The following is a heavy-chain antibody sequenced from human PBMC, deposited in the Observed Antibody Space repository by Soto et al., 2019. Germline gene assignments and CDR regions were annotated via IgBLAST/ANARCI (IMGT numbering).Heavy chain of an antibody. J-gene: IGHJ6*02. CDR2: IKQDGSEK. CDR1: GFTFSSYW. D-gene: IGHD6-19*01. V-gene: IGHV3-7*01. Sequence: EVQLVESGGGLVQPGGSLRLSCVASGFTFSSYWMGWVRQAPGKGLEGVANIKQDGSEKYYVDSVKDRFTISRDNAKNSLYLQMNSLRAEDSAVYYCARVYPGSGWPYHYYGMDVWGQGTTVTVSS. CDR3: ARVYPGSGWPYHYYGMDV.